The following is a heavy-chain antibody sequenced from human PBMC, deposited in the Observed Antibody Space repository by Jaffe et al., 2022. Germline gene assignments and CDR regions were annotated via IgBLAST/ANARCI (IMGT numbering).Heavy chain of an antibody. D-gene: IGHD3-10*01. Sequence: QVQLQQWGAGLLKPSETLSLTCAVYGGSFSGYYWSWIRQPPGKGLEWIGEINHSGSTNYNPSLKSRVTISVDTSKNQFSLKLSSVTAADTAVYYCAREGGGYYGSGSYNWFDPWGQGTLVTVSS. CDR3: AREGGGYYGSGSYNWFDP. CDR2: INHSGST. V-gene: IGHV4-34*01. J-gene: IGHJ5*02. CDR1: GGSFSGYY.